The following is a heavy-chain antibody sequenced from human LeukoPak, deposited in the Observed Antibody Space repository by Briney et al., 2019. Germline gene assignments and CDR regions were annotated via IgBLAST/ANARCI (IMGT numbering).Heavy chain of an antibody. V-gene: IGHV4-59*01. CDR1: GGSPSRYY. CDR2: IYFSGST. Sequence: SETLSLTCTVSGGSPSRYYWGWIRQPPGKGRGCIGYIYFSGSTKYNPSLKSRVTISVDTSKNQFSLKLSSVPAADTGVYYCARAYCVGDCTVLHIYFYNLGQGTLVTVSS. CDR3: ARAYCVGDCTVLHIYFYN. D-gene: IGHD2-21*02. J-gene: IGHJ4*02.